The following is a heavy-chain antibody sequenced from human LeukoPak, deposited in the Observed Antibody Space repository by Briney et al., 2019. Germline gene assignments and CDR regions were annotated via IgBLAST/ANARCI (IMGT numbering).Heavy chain of an antibody. Sequence: SVKVSCKASGGTFSCYAISWVRQAPGQGLEWLGGIIPIFGTANYAQKFQGRVTITTDESTSTAYMELSSLRSEDTAVYYCARLPGTSYYMVVWGKGTTVTVSS. CDR3: ARLPGTSYYMVV. CDR1: GGTFSCYA. V-gene: IGHV1-69*05. D-gene: IGHD1-1*01. J-gene: IGHJ6*03. CDR2: IIPIFGTA.